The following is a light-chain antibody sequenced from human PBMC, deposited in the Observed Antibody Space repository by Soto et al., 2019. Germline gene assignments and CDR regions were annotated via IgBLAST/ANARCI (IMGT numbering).Light chain of an antibody. CDR1: QGISSW. J-gene: IGKJ1*01. CDR3: LQVYSFPRT. CDR2: AAS. V-gene: IGKV1-12*01. Sequence: DIQMTQSPSSVSASVGDRVTITCRASQGISSWLAWYQQKPGKAPKLLIYAASSLQSGVPSRFSGSGSGTDFTLTINNLQPEDFASYFCLQVYSFPRTFGLGTKVDIK.